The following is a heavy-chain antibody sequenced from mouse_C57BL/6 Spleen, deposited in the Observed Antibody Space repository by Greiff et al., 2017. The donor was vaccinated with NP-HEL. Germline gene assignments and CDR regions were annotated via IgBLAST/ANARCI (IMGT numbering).Heavy chain of an antibody. CDR2: ISSGGSYT. CDR3: ARLNYGSSYVGRYFDY. V-gene: IGHV5-6*02. J-gene: IGHJ2*01. Sequence: EVKVEESGGDLVKPGGSLKLSCAASGFTFSSYGMSWVRQTPDKRLEWVATISSGGSYTYYPDSVKGRFTISRDNAKNTLYLQMSSLKSEDTAMYYCARLNYGSSYVGRYFDYWGQGTTLTVSS. CDR1: GFTFSSYG. D-gene: IGHD1-1*01.